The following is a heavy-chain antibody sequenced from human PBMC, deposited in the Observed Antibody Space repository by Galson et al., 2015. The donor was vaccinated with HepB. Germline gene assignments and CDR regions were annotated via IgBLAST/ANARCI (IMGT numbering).Heavy chain of an antibody. J-gene: IGHJ4*02. V-gene: IGHV3-53*04. D-gene: IGHD6-19*01. CDR1: GFTVSSNY. CDR2: IYSGGST. CDR3: ARAEARYSSGWYVFNY. Sequence: SLRLSCAASGFTVSSNYMSWVRQAPGKGLEWVSVIYSGGSTYYADSVKGRFTISRHNSKNTLYLQMNSLRAEDTAVYYCARAEARYSSGWYVFNYWGQGTLVTVSS.